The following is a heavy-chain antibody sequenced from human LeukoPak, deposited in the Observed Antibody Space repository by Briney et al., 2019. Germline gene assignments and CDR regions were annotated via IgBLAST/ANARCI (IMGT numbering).Heavy chain of an antibody. Sequence: GGSLRLSCAASGFTFSESFMSWVRQAPGKGLEWVGRSRNKADSYTAEYAASVKGRFTISRDESKNSLYLQISSLETEDAAVYYCATSSWYRLAYWGQGSLVTVSS. J-gene: IGHJ4*02. V-gene: IGHV3-72*01. D-gene: IGHD6-13*01. CDR3: ATSSWYRLAY. CDR2: SRNKADSYTA. CDR1: GFTFSESF.